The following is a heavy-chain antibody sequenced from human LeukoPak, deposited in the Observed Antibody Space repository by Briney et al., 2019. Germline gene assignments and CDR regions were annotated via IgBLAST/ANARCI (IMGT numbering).Heavy chain of an antibody. CDR2: TYYRSKWYN. D-gene: IGHD6-19*01. Sequence: SQTLSLTCVVSGDSVSSKNGAWNWIRQSPSRGLEWLGRTYYRSKWYNDYAEAMEGRMTISQDTSKNQYSLHLNSMTPDDTAVDYCARDFGTTGWHTFDYWGQGTLVTVSS. CDR1: GDSVSSKNGA. V-gene: IGHV6-1*01. J-gene: IGHJ4*02. CDR3: ARDFGTTGWHTFDY.